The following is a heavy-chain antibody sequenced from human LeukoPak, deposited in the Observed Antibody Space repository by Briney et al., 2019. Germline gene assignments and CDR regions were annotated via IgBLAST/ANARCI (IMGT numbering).Heavy chain of an antibody. CDR2: INHSGST. CDR1: GGSFSGYY. J-gene: IGHJ4*02. Sequence: SETLSLTCAVYGGSFSGYYWSWIRQPPGKGVEWIGEINHSGSTNYNPSLKSRVTMSVDTSKNQFSLKLSSVTALDTAVYYCARIPLYYYDDSGTFDYWGQGTLVTVSS. D-gene: IGHD3-22*01. CDR3: ARIPLYYYDDSGTFDY. V-gene: IGHV4-34*01.